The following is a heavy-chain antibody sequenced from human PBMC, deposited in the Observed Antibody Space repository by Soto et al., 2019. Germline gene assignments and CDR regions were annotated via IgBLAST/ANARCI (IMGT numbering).Heavy chain of an antibody. CDR2: IYWDDDK. D-gene: IGHD3-16*01. CDR3: AHRRNYDGSWNEGVFDY. V-gene: IGHV2-5*02. Sequence: QIPLKESGPTLVKPTQTLTLTCTFSGFSLTSRPVGVGWVRQPPGKALEWLAFIYWDDDKRYSPSLRSTLTVTKDASKNQVVLTLTNIDPVDTATYYCAHRRNYDGSWNEGVFDYWGKGILVTVSS. J-gene: IGHJ4*02. CDR1: GFSLTSRPVG.